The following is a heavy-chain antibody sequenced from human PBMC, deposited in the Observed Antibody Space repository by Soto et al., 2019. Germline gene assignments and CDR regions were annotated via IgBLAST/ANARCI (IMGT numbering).Heavy chain of an antibody. D-gene: IGHD6-19*01. CDR2: IYYSGST. CDR3: ARSYDFEYSSVPEFDT. V-gene: IGHV4-59*01. Sequence: SETLSLTCTVSGGSISSYYWSWIRQPPGKGLEWIGYIYYSGSTNYNPSLKSRVTISVDTSKNQFSLKLSSVTAADTAVYYCARSYDFEYSSVPEFDTWGQGAALTISS. CDR1: GGSISSYY. J-gene: IGHJ4*02.